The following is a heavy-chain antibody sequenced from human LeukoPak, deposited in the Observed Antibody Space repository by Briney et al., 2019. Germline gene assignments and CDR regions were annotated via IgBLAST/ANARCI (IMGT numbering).Heavy chain of an antibody. CDR1: GYTFTGYY. CDR2: INPNSGGT. J-gene: IGHJ4*02. D-gene: IGHD6-19*01. CDR3: ARERYSSGYNYFDY. Sequence: ASVKVSCKASGYTFTGYYMHWVRQAPGQGLEWMGWINPNSGGTNYAQKFQGRVTMTRDTSISTAYMELSRLRSDDTAVYYCARERYSSGYNYFDYWGQGTLVTVSS. V-gene: IGHV1-2*02.